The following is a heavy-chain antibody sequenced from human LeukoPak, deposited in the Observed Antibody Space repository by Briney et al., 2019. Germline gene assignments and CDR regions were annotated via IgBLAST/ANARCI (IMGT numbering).Heavy chain of an antibody. Sequence: SETLSLTCTVSGGSISSSSYYWGWIRQPPGKGLEWIGSIYYSGSTYYNPSLKSRVTISVDTCKNQFSLKLSSVTAADTAVYYCARDRIVGATGAFDIWGQGTMVTVSS. D-gene: IGHD1-26*01. J-gene: IGHJ3*02. CDR3: ARDRIVGATGAFDI. CDR1: GGSISSSSYY. CDR2: IYYSGST. V-gene: IGHV4-39*07.